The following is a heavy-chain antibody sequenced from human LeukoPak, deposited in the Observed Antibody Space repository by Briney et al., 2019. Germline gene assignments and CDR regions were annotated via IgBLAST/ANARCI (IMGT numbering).Heavy chain of an antibody. D-gene: IGHD2-8*01. V-gene: IGHV3-74*01. Sequence: PGGSLRLSCAASGFTFNNYWIHWVRQVPAKGRVWVSRINNDGSSASYVDSVRGRFTISRDNAKNTLFLQMNSLRADDTAVYYCASLSNGAENWFDPWGQGTLVTVSS. CDR3: ASLSNGAENWFDP. CDR2: INNDGSSA. CDR1: GFTFNNYW. J-gene: IGHJ5*02.